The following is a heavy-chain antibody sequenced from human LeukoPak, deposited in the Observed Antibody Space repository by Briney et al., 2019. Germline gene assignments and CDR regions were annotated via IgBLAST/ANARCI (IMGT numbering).Heavy chain of an antibody. D-gene: IGHD3-22*01. CDR3: TTDGYYYDTFDP. J-gene: IGHJ5*02. CDR2: IKTKTDGGTT. CDR1: GITFTNAW. Sequence: GGSLRLSCAASGITFTNAWMSWVRQAPGKGLEWVGRIKTKTDGGTTDYSAPVKGRFTISRDDSKNTLYLQMNSLKTEDTAVYYCTTDGYYYDTFDPWGQGTLVTVSS. V-gene: IGHV3-15*01.